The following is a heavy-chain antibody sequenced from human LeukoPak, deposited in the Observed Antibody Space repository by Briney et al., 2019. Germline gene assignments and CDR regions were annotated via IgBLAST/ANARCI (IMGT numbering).Heavy chain of an antibody. CDR3: ARGGYCSGGSCYATYGH. V-gene: IGHV4-59*01. CDR2: IYYSGST. CDR1: GVSISSYY. J-gene: IGHJ4*02. Sequence: SETLSLTCTVSGVSISSYYWSWIRQPPGKGLEWIGYIYYSGSTNYNPSLKSRVTISVDTSKNQFSLKLSSVTAADTAVYYCARGGYCSGGSCYATYGHWGQGTLVTVSS. D-gene: IGHD2-15*01.